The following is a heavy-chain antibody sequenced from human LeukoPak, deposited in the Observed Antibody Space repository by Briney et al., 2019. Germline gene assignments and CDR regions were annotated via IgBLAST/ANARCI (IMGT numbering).Heavy chain of an antibody. D-gene: IGHD2-2*01. Sequence: GGSLRLSCAASGFTFSSYWMSWVRQAPGKGLEWVANIKQDGSEKYYVDSVKGRFTISRDNAKNSLYLQMNSLRAEDTAVYHCATGRSCTTCYLPDYWGQGTLVTVSS. J-gene: IGHJ4*02. CDR1: GFTFSSYW. V-gene: IGHV3-7*01. CDR2: IKQDGSEK. CDR3: ATGRSCTTCYLPDY.